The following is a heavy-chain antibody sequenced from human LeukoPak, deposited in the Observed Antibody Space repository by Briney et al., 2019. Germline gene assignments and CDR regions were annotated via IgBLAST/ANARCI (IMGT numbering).Heavy chain of an antibody. CDR1: GYTFTGYY. Sequence: ASVKVSCKASGYTFTGYYMLWVCQAPGQGLEWMGWTNPNSGGTNYAQTFQGRVTMTRDTSISTAYMELSRLRSDDTAVYYCARHYDFWSGYSWGQGTLVTVSS. J-gene: IGHJ4*02. CDR3: ARHYDFWSGYS. D-gene: IGHD3-3*01. CDR2: TNPNSGGT. V-gene: IGHV1-2*02.